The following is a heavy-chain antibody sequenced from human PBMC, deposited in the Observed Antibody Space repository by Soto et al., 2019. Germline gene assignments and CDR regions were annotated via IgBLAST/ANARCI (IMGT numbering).Heavy chain of an antibody. CDR2: INHSGST. D-gene: IGHD4-17*01. CDR1: GGSFSGYY. J-gene: IGHJ4*02. V-gene: IGHV4-34*01. Sequence: QVQLQQWGAGLLKPSETLSLTCAVYGGSFSGYYWSWIRQPPGKWLEWIGEINHSGSTNYNPSLKSRVTISVDTSKNQFSLKLSSVTAADTAVYYYARVYGDYEDYWGQGTLVTVSS. CDR3: ARVYGDYEDY.